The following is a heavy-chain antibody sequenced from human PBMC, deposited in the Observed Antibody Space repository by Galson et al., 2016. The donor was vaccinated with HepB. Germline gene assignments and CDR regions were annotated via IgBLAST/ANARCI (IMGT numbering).Heavy chain of an antibody. CDR3: ARDLEHYHGSRGLKY. J-gene: IGHJ1*01. CDR2: IIPGFDTA. D-gene: IGHD3-22*01. CDR1: GRTFSSYA. V-gene: IGHV1-69*13. Sequence: SVKVSCKASGRTFSSYAISWVRQAPGQGLEWMGGIIPGFDTANYAQHFQGRVTITADDSTSTAYMELSSLRSEDTAVYYCARDLEHYHGSRGLKYWGEGTLLTVSS.